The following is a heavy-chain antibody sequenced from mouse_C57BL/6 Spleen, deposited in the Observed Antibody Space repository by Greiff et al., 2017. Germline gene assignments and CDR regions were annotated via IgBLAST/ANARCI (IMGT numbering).Heavy chain of an antibody. Sequence: VQLQQSGPELVKPGASVKMSCKASGYTFTDYNMHWVKQSHGKSLEWIGYINPNNGGTSYNQKFKGQATLTVNNSYSTAYMELRSLTSEDSAVYYGARGGCIYGAMDYWGQGTSVTVSS. CDR1: GYTFTDYN. J-gene: IGHJ4*01. CDR2: INPNNGGT. V-gene: IGHV1-22*01. CDR3: ARGGCIYGAMDY. D-gene: IGHD1-1*01.